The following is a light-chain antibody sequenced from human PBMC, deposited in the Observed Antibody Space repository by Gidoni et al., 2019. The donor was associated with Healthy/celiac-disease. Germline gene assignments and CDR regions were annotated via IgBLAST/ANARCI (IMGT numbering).Light chain of an antibody. V-gene: IGLV1-40*01. CDR3: QPYDSSLSGPVV. CDR2: GNS. Sequence: QSVLTQPPSVSGAPGQRITISCTGSSSNIGAGYDVHWYQQLPGTAPKLLIYGNSNRPSGVPDRFSGSKSGTSASLAITGLQAEDEADYYCQPYDSSLSGPVVFGGGTKLT. J-gene: IGLJ2*01. CDR1: SSNIGAGYD.